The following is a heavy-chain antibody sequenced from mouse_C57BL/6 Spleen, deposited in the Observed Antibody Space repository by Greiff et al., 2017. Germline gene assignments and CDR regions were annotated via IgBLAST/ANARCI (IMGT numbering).Heavy chain of an antibody. J-gene: IGHJ2*01. CDR1: GYTFTSYW. CDR2: IHPNSGST. D-gene: IGHD1-1*01. CDR3: ARTGNAVVGGY. Sequence: QVQLQQPGAELVKPGASVKLSCKASGYTFTSYWMHWVKQRPGQGLEWIGMIHPNSGSTNYNEKFKSKATLTVDKSSSAAYMQLSSLTSEDSAVYCCARTGNAVVGGYWGQGTTLTVSS. V-gene: IGHV1-64*01.